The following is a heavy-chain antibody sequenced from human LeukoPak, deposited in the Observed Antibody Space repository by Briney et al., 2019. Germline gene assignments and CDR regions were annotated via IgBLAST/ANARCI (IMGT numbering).Heavy chain of an antibody. CDR2: IIPIFGTA. J-gene: IGHJ3*02. Sequence: GASVKVSCKASGGTFSSYAISWVRQAPGQGLEWMGGIIPIFGTANYAQKFQGRVTITADESTSTAYMELSSLRSEDTAVYYCARDSRRELLHAFDIWGQGTMVTVSS. D-gene: IGHD1-26*01. V-gene: IGHV1-69*13. CDR3: ARDSRRELLHAFDI. CDR1: GGTFSSYA.